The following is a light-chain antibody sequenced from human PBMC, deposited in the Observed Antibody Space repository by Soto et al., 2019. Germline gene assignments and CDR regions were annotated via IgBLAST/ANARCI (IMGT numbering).Light chain of an antibody. CDR2: EVS. Sequence: QYVLTHPAAVSWSPGHSITISCTGTSSDVGSYNLVSWYQQHPGKAPKLMIYEVSKRPSGVSNRFSGSKSANTASLTISGLQADEEADYYCCSYGGRSTYVFGTGTKVTVL. J-gene: IGLJ1*01. CDR1: SSDVGSYNL. V-gene: IGLV2-23*02. CDR3: CSYGGRSTYV.